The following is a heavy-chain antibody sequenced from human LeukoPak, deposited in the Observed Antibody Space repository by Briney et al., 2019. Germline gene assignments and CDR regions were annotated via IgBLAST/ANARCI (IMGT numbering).Heavy chain of an antibody. CDR2: ICGRGGST. CDR3: AKDRTVRGVIPNWFDP. Sequence: GGSLRLSCAASGFTFSSYAMSCVRQAPGKGLEWCSAICGRGGSTYYADSVKGRFTISRDNSKNTLYLQMNSLRAEDTAVYYCAKDRTVRGVIPNWFDPWGQGTLVTVSS. V-gene: IGHV3-23*01. CDR1: GFTFSSYA. J-gene: IGHJ5*02. D-gene: IGHD3-10*01.